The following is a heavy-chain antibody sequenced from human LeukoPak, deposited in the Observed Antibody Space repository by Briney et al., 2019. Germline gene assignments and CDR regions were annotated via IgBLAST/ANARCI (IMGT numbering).Heavy chain of an antibody. V-gene: IGHV3-23*01. CDR2: ISASGGKT. J-gene: IGHJ4*02. CDR3: AKWTRTTLFRGDRARFDS. Sequence: GGSLRLSCAASGFIFNDYAMSWVRQVPGKGLECVSVISASGGKTCYADSVKGRFTISRDTSKTTISLQMNSLRVEDSAVYYCAKWTRTTLFRGDRARFDSWGQGTLVTVSS. D-gene: IGHD3-10*01. CDR1: GFIFNDYA.